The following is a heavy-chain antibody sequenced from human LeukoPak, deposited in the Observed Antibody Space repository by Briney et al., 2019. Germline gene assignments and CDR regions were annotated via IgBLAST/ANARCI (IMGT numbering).Heavy chain of an antibody. Sequence: QPGGSLRLSCAASGFTFNEFWMFWVRQVPGKGLMWVSRINGVGTATTYADTVKGRFTISRDNAKKTLYLQMNGLRDEDTAIYYYTRDLRNKGLDPWGQGTLVTVSS. CDR3: TRDLRNKGLDP. J-gene: IGHJ5*02. V-gene: IGHV3-74*01. D-gene: IGHD2/OR15-2a*01. CDR2: INGVGTAT. CDR1: GFTFNEFW.